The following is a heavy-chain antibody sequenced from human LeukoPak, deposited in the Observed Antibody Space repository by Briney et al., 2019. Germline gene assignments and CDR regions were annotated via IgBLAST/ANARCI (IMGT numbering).Heavy chain of an antibody. J-gene: IGHJ4*02. Sequence: QPGGSLRLSCAASGFAFNKYWMHWVRQAPGKGLVWVLRINGDGSTTSYADSVKGGFTISRDNAKNTLYLQMSSLRAEDTAVYYCATGNYYDSRGYYTFGHWGQGTLVTVSS. D-gene: IGHD3-22*01. V-gene: IGHV3-74*01. CDR3: ATGNYYDSRGYYTFGH. CDR2: INGDGSTT. CDR1: GFAFNKYW.